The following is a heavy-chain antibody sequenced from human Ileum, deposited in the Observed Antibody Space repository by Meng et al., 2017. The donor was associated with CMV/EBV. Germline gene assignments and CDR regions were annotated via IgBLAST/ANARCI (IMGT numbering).Heavy chain of an antibody. CDR2: IYHSGIT. J-gene: IGHJ4*02. CDR3: ARGRIYYDY. D-gene: IGHD2/OR15-2a*01. V-gene: IGHV4-59*01. CDR1: GGVISSYY. Sequence: QLQLQESGPGLAKPSETLSLTCSLSGGVISSYYWTWIRQPPGKGLEWIGYIYHSGITNYNPSLRSRFTISVDTSKNQFSLKLNSVTAADTAIYYCARGRIYYDYWGRGALVTVSS.